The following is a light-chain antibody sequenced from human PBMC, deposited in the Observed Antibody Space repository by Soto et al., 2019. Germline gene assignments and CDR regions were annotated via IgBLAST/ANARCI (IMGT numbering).Light chain of an antibody. CDR3: QHSYTAPWT. J-gene: IGKJ1*01. CDR2: GAS. V-gene: IGKV1-39*01. Sequence: DIQMTQSPSSLSASLGDRVTITCRASENIIQYLNWYQQKPGKVPRLLVYGASRLETGVPSSFSASGFGTEFTLTIRGLQSEDFATYYCQHSYTAPWTFGQGTKV. CDR1: ENIIQY.